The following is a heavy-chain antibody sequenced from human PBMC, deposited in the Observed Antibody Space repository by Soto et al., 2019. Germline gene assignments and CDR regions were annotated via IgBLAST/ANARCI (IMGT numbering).Heavy chain of an antibody. Sequence: SETLSLTCAVYGGSFSGYYWSWIRQPPGKGLEWIGEINHSGSTNYNPSLKSRVTISVDTSKNQFSLKLSSVTAADTAVYYCATDYGGNSGSVDGGMDVWGQGTTVTVSS. CDR2: INHSGST. CDR1: GGSFSGYY. CDR3: ATDYGGNSGSVDGGMDV. J-gene: IGHJ6*02. D-gene: IGHD4-17*01. V-gene: IGHV4-34*01.